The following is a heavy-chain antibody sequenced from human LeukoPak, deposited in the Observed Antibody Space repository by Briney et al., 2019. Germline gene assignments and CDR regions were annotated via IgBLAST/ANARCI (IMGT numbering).Heavy chain of an antibody. J-gene: IGHJ4*02. CDR1: GFTFSDYY. CDR2: ISSSSSYT. CDR3: ARPGSGSYSDY. Sequence: GGSLRLSCAASGFTFSDYYMSWIRQAPGKGLEWVSYISSSSSYTNYADSVEGRFTISRDNAKNSLYLQMNSLRAEDTAVYYCARPGSGSYSDYWGQGTLVTVSS. D-gene: IGHD3-10*01. V-gene: IGHV3-11*06.